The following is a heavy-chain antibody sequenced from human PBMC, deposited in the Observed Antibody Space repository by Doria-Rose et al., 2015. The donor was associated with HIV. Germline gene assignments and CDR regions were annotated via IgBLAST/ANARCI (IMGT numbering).Heavy chain of an antibody. V-gene: IGHV2-26*01. Sequence: QVQLVQSGPVLVKPTETLTLTSTVSGVSLSSPGMGVSWIRQPPGKDLEWLANIFSDDDSSYKSSLKSRRTISRGTSKSQVVLTMTGMDPVDTATYYCARIKSSRWYHKYYFDFWGQGTLVIVSA. J-gene: IGHJ4*02. CDR3: ARIKSSRWYHKYYFDF. CDR2: IFSDDDS. CDR1: GVSLSSPGMG. D-gene: IGHD6-13*01.